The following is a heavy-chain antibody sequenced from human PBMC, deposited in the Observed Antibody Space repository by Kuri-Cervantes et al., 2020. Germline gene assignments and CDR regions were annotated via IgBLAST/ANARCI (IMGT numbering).Heavy chain of an antibody. J-gene: IGHJ4*02. CDR3: ATWEVGATPFDY. Sequence: GESLKISCKASGYTFTSYYTHWVRQAPGQGLEWMGIINPSGGSTSYAQKFQSRVTMTRDTSTSTVYMELSSLRSEDTAVYYCATWEVGATPFDYWGQGTLVTVSS. CDR2: INPSGGST. V-gene: IGHV1-46*01. CDR1: GYTFTSYY. D-gene: IGHD1-26*01.